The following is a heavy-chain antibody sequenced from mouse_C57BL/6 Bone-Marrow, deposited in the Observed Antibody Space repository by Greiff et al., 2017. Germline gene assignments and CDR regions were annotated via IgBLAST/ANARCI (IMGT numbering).Heavy chain of an antibody. D-gene: IGHD6-1*01. Sequence: VQLQESGPELVKPGASVKISCKASGYAFSSSWMNWVKQRPGKGLEWIGRLYPGDGDTNYNGKFKGKATLTADKSSSTAYMQLSSLTSEDSAVYFCARNSRFAYWGRGTLVTVSA. J-gene: IGHJ3*01. CDR1: GYAFSSSW. CDR2: LYPGDGDT. CDR3: ARNSRFAY. V-gene: IGHV1-82*01.